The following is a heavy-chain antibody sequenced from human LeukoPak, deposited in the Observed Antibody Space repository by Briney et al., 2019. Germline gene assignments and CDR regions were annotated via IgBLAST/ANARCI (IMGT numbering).Heavy chain of an antibody. D-gene: IGHD3-22*01. CDR1: GYTFTGYY. J-gene: IGHJ4*02. CDR3: ARIKWYYYDSSGLFDY. V-gene: IGHV1-2*06. Sequence: GASVKVSCKASGYTFTGYYMHWVRQAPGQGLEWMGRINPNSGGTNYAQKFQGRVTMTRDTSISTAYMELSRLRSDDTAVYYCARIKWYYYDSSGLFDYWGQGTLVTVSS. CDR2: INPNSGGT.